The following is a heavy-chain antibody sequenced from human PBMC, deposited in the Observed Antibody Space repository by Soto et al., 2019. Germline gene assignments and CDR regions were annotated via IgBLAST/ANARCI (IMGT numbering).Heavy chain of an antibody. D-gene: IGHD3-22*01. CDR3: AKGGDYDSSGYYYWVYYFDY. CDR2: ISGSGGST. CDR1: GFTFSSYA. J-gene: IGHJ4*02. Sequence: EVQLLESGGGLVQPGGSLRLSCAASGFTFSSYAMSWVRQAPGKGLEWVSAISGSGGSTYYADSVKGRFTISRHNSKNTLYLQMNSLRAEDTAVYYCAKGGDYDSSGYYYWVYYFDYWGQGTLVTVSS. V-gene: IGHV3-23*01.